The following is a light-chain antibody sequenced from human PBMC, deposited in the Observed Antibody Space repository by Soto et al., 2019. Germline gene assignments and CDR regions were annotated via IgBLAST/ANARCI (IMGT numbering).Light chain of an antibody. J-gene: IGKJ2*01. Sequence: DIVMTQSPDSLSVSLGERATINCRSSQSILYSSNNKNQLAWYQQKPGQPPRLLIYWASTRESGVPDRFSGSESGTDFTLPISSLQAEDGAVYYCQKYNSPPYTFGQGTKREI. V-gene: IGKV4-1*01. CDR3: QKYNSPPYT. CDR1: QSILYSSNNKNQ. CDR2: WAS.